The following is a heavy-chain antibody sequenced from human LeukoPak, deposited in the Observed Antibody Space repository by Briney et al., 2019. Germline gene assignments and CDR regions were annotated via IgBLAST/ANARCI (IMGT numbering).Heavy chain of an antibody. Sequence: GGSLRLSCAASGCTFSSYAMSWVRQAPGKGLEWVLAISGSGDSTYYGDSVKGRFTISRDNSKNTLYLQMNSLRAEDTAVYYCAKTRPLDSSSWSHGDYWGQGTLVTVSS. CDR2: ISGSGDST. J-gene: IGHJ4*02. CDR1: GCTFSSYA. CDR3: AKTRPLDSSSWSHGDY. V-gene: IGHV3-23*01. D-gene: IGHD6-13*01.